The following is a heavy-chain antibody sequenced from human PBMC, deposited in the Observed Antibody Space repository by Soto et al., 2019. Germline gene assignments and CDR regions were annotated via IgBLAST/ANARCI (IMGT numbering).Heavy chain of an antibody. CDR3: ARDRSWKQLVSHYSVF. J-gene: IGHJ4*02. CDR2: INWNGGST. CDR1: GFTFDDYA. V-gene: IGHV3-20*04. D-gene: IGHD6-13*01. Sequence: GGSLRLSCAASGFTFDDYAMSWVRQAPGKGLEWVSVINWNGGSTGYADSVKGRFTISRDNAKNSLYLQMNSLRAEDTALYYCARDRSWKQLVSHYSVFWGQGTLLTGSS.